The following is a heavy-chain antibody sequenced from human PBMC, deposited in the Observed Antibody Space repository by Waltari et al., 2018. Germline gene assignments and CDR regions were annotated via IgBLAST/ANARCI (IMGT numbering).Heavy chain of an antibody. CDR3: ARIRIGNYNEIDY. CDR1: GGSISSYY. CDR2: IYYSGST. V-gene: IGHV4-59*01. J-gene: IGHJ4*02. D-gene: IGHD4-4*01. Sequence: QVQLQESGPGLVKPSETLSLTCPVSGGSISSYYWSWIRQPPGKGLEWIGYIYYSGSTNYNPSLKSRVTISVDTSKNQFSLKLSSVTAADTAVYYCARIRIGNYNEIDYWGQGTLVTVSS.